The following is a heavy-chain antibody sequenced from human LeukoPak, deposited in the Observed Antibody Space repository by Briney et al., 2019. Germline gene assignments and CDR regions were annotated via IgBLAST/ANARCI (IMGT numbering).Heavy chain of an antibody. Sequence: ASVKVSCKASGYTFTSYDINWVRQATGQGLEWMGWINTNTGNPTYAQGFTGRFVFSLDTSVSTAYLQISGLKAEDTAVYYCARASYQLLRVRFDPWGQGTLVTVSS. CDR1: GYTFTSYD. CDR2: INTNTGNP. CDR3: ARASYQLLRVRFDP. D-gene: IGHD2-2*01. J-gene: IGHJ5*02. V-gene: IGHV7-4-1*02.